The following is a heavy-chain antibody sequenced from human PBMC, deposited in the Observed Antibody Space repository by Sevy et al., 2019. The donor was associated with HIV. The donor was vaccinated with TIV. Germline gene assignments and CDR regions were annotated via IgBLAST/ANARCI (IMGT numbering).Heavy chain of an antibody. J-gene: IGHJ4*02. CDR3: TTEGLYCSGGSCYSEGFDY. CDR2: IKSKTDGGTT. V-gene: IGHV3-15*01. CDR1: GFTFSNAW. D-gene: IGHD2-15*01. Sequence: GGSLRLSCAASGFTFSNAWMSWVRQAPGKGLEWVGRIKSKTDGGTTDYAAPVKGRFTISRDDSKNTLSLQMNSLKTEDTAVYYGTTEGLYCSGGSCYSEGFDYWGQGTLVTVSS.